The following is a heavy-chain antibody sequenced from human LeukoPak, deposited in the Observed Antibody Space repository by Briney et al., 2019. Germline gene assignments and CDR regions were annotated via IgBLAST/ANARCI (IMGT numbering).Heavy chain of an antibody. CDR2: INTGNGNT. J-gene: IGHJ4*02. V-gene: IGHV1-3*04. D-gene: IGHD4-17*01. CDR3: ARDPFYGDYYFDY. CDR1: GYTFISYT. Sequence: ASVKVSCKASGYTFISYTLHWVRQAPGQRLEWMGWINTGNGNTKYSQKFQGRVTITRDTSASTTYMELGSLGSEDTAVYYCARDPFYGDYYFDYWGRGTLVTVSS.